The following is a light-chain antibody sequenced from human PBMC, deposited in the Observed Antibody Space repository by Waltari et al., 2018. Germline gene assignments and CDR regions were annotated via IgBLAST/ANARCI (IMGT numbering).Light chain of an antibody. CDR2: DGS. J-gene: IGKJ2*01. CDR1: QSVSST. CDR3: QQYSNWYT. V-gene: IGKV3-15*01. Sequence: EILMTQSPATLSVSPGERATLSCRASQSVSSTLAWYQQKPGQAPRLLIYDGSTRATGIPARFSGSGSGTEFTLIISSLQSEDFAVYYCQQYSNWYTFGQGTKLEIK.